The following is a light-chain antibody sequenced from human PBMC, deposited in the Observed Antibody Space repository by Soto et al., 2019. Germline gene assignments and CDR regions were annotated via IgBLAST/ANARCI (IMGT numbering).Light chain of an antibody. J-gene: IGKJ2*01. Sequence: DIVMTQSPLSLPVTPGEPASISCRSSQSLLHSNGYNYLDWYLQKPGQSPQLLIYLGSNRDSGVPDRFSGSGSGTDFTLKISRVEAEDVGVYYCMQALQTPSYTFGQGTKLEIK. V-gene: IGKV2-28*01. CDR1: QSLLHSNGYNY. CDR2: LGS. CDR3: MQALQTPSYT.